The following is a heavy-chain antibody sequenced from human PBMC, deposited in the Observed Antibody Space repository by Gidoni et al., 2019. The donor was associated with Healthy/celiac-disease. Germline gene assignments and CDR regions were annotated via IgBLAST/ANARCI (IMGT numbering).Heavy chain of an antibody. V-gene: IGHV1-24*01. CDR3: ATGGMGSSGPKGYGMDV. D-gene: IGHD6-19*01. J-gene: IGHJ6*02. Sequence: QAQLVQSGAEVKKPGAQVKVSCKVSGYTLTELSIHWVRQAPGKGLEWMGGFDPEDGETIYAKKLQGRVTMTEDTSTDTAYMELSSLGSEDTAVYYCATGGMGSSGPKGYGMDVWGQGTTVTVSS. CDR2: FDPEDGET. CDR1: GYTLTELS.